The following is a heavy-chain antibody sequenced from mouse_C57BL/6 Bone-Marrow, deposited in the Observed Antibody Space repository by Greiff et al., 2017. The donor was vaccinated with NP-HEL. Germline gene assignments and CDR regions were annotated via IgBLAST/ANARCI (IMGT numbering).Heavy chain of an antibody. J-gene: IGHJ4*01. V-gene: IGHV1-74*01. CDR1: GYTFTSYW. D-gene: IGHD1-1*01. CDR3: AITYGSRIFPYYYAMDY. CDR2: LHPSDSDT. Sequence: QVQLQQPGAELVKPGASVTVSCKASGYTFTSYWMHWVKQRPGQGLEWIGRLHPSDSDTNYNQKFKGKATLTVDKSSSTAYMQLSRLTADDSAVYYCAITYGSRIFPYYYAMDYWGQGTSVTVSA.